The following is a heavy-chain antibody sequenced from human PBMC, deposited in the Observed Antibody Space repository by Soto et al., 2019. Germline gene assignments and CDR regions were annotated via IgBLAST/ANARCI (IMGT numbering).Heavy chain of an antibody. D-gene: IGHD2-8*01. J-gene: IGHJ4*02. CDR1: GFTFTSSA. Sequence: SVKVSCKASGFTFTSSAVQWVRQARGQRLEWIGWIVVGSGNTNYAQKSQERVTITRDMSTSTAYMELSSLRSEDTAVYYCAAEDCTNGVCSLQFDYWGQGTLVTVSS. CDR3: AAEDCTNGVCSLQFDY. V-gene: IGHV1-58*01. CDR2: IVVGSGNT.